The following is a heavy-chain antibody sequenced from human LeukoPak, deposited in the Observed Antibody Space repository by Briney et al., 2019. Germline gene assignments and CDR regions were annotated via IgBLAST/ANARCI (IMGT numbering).Heavy chain of an antibody. V-gene: IGHV4-34*01. CDR2: INHSGST. Sequence: SETLSLTCAVYGRSFSGYYWSWIRQPPGKGLEWIGEINHSGSTNYNPSLKSRVTMTVDTPRNQFSLKLNSVTAADTAVYYCARDRHYYDSSGYFPAFAYWGQGTLVTVSS. J-gene: IGHJ4*02. CDR3: ARDRHYYDSSGYFPAFAY. CDR1: GRSFSGYY. D-gene: IGHD3-22*01.